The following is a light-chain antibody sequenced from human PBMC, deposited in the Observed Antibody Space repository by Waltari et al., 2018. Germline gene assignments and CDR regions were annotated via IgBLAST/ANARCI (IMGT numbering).Light chain of an antibody. CDR2: DAS. V-gene: IGKV1-5*01. CDR3: QQYNSYSMYT. Sequence: DIQMTQSPSTLSASVGDRVTITCRASQSISSWLAWYQQKPGKAPKLLIYDASSLERGVPSRFSGSGSGTEFTLTISSLQPDDFATYYCQQYNSYSMYTFGQGTKLEIK. J-gene: IGKJ2*01. CDR1: QSISSW.